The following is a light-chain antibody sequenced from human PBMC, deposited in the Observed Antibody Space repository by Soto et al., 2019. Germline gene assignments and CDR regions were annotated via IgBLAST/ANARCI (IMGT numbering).Light chain of an antibody. Sequence: ERVMTQSPAILSVSPGDRATLSCRAGQSVSNNLAWYQQKPVQTPRLVIYGASNRATGVPARFSGSGSGTDFTLTISSLQSEDFAFYYCLQYDDWHRTFGQGTKVDIK. J-gene: IGKJ1*01. CDR1: QSVSNN. CDR2: GAS. V-gene: IGKV3-15*01. CDR3: LQYDDWHRT.